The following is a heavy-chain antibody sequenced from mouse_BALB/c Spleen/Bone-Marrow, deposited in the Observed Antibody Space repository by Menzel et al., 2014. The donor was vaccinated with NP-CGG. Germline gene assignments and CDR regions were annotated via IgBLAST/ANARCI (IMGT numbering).Heavy chain of an antibody. J-gene: IGHJ1*01. CDR1: GFNIKDTY. V-gene: IGHV14-3*02. CDR2: IDPARGDT. Sequence: VQLQQPGAELVKPGASVKLSCTASGFNIKDTYIHWVMQRPEQGLAWIGRIDPARGDTKFDPKFQGKATITADTSSNTAYLQVTSLTSEDTAVYYCARVNPWYFDVWGAGTTVTVSS. D-gene: IGHD2-2*01. CDR3: ARVNPWYFDV.